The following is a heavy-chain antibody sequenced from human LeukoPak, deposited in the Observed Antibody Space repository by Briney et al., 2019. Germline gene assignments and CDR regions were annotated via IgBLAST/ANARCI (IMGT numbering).Heavy chain of an antibody. V-gene: IGHV3-74*01. CDR1: GFSLSGFW. J-gene: IGHJ4*02. D-gene: IGHD1-1*01. CDR3: GRGGTSPIDY. CDR2: INGDGSST. Sequence: PGGSLRLSCAASGFSLSGFWMHWVRQAPGKGLVWVSQINGDGSSTGYADSVRGRFTISRDSAKNTLYLQVNSLRAEDTAVYYCGRGGTSPIDYWGQGTLVTVSS.